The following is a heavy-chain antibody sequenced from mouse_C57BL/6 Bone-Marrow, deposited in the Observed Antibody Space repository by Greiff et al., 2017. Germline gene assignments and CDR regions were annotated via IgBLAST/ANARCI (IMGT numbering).Heavy chain of an antibody. V-gene: IGHV1-64*01. CDR3: ASPFYYGSRGYYAMDY. CDR2: IHPNSGST. CDR1: GYTFTSYW. Sequence: QVQLQQPGAELVKPGASVKLSCKASGYTFTSYWMHWVKQRPGQGLEWIGMIHPNSGSTNYNEKFKSKATLTVDKSSSTAYMQLSSLTSEDSAVYYCASPFYYGSRGYYAMDYWGQGTSVTVSS. J-gene: IGHJ4*01. D-gene: IGHD1-1*01.